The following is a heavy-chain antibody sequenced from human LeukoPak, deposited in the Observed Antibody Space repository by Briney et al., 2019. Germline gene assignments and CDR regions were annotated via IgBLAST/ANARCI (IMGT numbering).Heavy chain of an antibody. D-gene: IGHD3-22*01. CDR3: AKGPSRYYDSSGYYNWFDP. V-gene: IGHV4-61*02. Sequence: PSQTLSLTCTVSGGSISSGSYYWSWIRQPAGTGLEWIERIYTSGSTNYNPSLKSRVTISVDTSKNQFSLKLSSVTAADTAVYYCAKGPSRYYDSSGYYNWFDPWGQGTLVTVSS. J-gene: IGHJ5*02. CDR1: GGSISSGSYY. CDR2: IYTSGST.